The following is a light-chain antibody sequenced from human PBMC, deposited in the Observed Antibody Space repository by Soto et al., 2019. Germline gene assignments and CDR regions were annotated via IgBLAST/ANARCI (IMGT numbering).Light chain of an antibody. CDR2: DTS. CDR1: QSVSSY. CDR3: QQYGSSPLT. J-gene: IGKJ4*01. V-gene: IGKV3-20*01. Sequence: EIVLTQSPGTLSLSVGERVTLSCRASQSVSSYLAWYQQTPGQAPRLLIYDTSNRATGTPDRFSCSGSGTDFSLTISRLEPEDFTLYYCQQYGSSPLTFGGGTTVEIK.